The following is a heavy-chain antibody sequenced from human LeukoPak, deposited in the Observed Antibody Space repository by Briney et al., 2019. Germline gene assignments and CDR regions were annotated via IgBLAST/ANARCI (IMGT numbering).Heavy chain of an antibody. CDR1: GGTFSSYA. CDR3: ARAHTNIVVVPAAITAYDY. Sequence: ASVKVSCKASGGTFSSYAISWVRQAPGQGLEWMGGIIPIFGTANYAQKFQGRVTITADESTSTAYMELSSLRSEETAVYYCARAHTNIVVVPAAITAYDYWGQGTMVTVSS. V-gene: IGHV1-69*13. CDR2: IIPIFGTA. D-gene: IGHD2-2*01. J-gene: IGHJ4*02.